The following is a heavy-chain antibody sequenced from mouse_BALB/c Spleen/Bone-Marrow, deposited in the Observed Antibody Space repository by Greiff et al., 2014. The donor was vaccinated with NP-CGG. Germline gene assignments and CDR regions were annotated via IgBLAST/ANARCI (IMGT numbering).Heavy chain of an antibody. J-gene: IGHJ4*01. Sequence: VKLQESGAELAKPGASVKMSCKASGYTFSNYWMHWVKQRPGQGLEWIGYINPSTGYTEYNQKFKDKATLTADKSSSTAYMQLSSLTSEDSAVYYCARSRGKYAMDYWGQGTSVTVSS. CDR2: INPSTGYT. V-gene: IGHV1-7*01. CDR3: ARSRGKYAMDY. CDR1: GYTFSNYW. D-gene: IGHD2-1*01.